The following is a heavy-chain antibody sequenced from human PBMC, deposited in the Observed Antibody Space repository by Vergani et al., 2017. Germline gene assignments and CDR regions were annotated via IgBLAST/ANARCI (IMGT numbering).Heavy chain of an antibody. CDR1: GYIFPSYW. J-gene: IGHJ5*02. CDR3: ARHSTGETGRGFDP. Sequence: EVQLVQSGAEVKKAGESLKISCEGAGYIFPSYWIGWVRQKPGKGLEWMGIIYPGDSDVRYNPSFQGQVTISADKSINTAYLEWSSLKVSDTAMYFCARHSTGETGRGFDPWGQGTQVTGSS. D-gene: IGHD1-1*01. V-gene: IGHV5-51*01. CDR2: IYPGDSDV.